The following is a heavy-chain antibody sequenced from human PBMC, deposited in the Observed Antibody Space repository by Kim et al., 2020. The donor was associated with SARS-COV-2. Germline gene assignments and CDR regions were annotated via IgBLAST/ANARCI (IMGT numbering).Heavy chain of an antibody. D-gene: IGHD2-15*01. CDR1: GGTFSSYA. CDR2: IIPIFGTA. V-gene: IGHV1-69*13. J-gene: IGHJ6*02. CDR3: AILPNPSNYYYGMDV. Sequence: SVKVSCKASGGTFSSYAISWVRQAPGQGLEWMGGIIPIFGTANYAQKFQGRVTITADESTSTAYMELSSLRSEDTAVYYCAILPNPSNYYYGMDVWGQGTTVTVSS.